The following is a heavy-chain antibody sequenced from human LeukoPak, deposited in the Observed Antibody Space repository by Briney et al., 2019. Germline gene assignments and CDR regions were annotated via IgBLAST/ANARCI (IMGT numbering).Heavy chain of an antibody. CDR1: GYTFTSYD. J-gene: IGHJ6*03. D-gene: IGHD6-13*01. V-gene: IGHV1-8*01. CDR2: MNPNSGNT. CDR3: ARGILKKQLRTYYYYYYMDV. Sequence: ASVKVSCKASGYTFTSYDINWVRQATGQGLEWMGWMNPNSGNTGYAQKFQGRVTMTRNTSISTAYMELSSLRSEDTAVYYCARGILKKQLRTYYYYYYMDVWGKGTTVTVSS.